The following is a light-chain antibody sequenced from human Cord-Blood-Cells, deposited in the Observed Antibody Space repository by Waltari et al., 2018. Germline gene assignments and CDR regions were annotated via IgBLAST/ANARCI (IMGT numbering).Light chain of an antibody. V-gene: IGKV1-8*01. Sequence: AIRMTQSPSSFSASTGDRGTITSRASPGISSYLAWYQQKPGNAPKLLIYAASTLQSGVPSRFSGSGSGTDVTLTISCLQSEDFATYYCQQYYSYPFTFGPGTKVEIK. J-gene: IGKJ3*01. CDR3: QQYYSYPFT. CDR2: AAS. CDR1: PGISSY.